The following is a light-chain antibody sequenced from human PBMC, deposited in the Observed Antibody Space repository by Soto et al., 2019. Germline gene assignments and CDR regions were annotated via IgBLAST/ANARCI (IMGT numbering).Light chain of an antibody. CDR1: SSDVGNYKY. CDR3: TSYTSSTTLYV. Sequence: QSVLAQPASVSGSPGQSITISCTGTSSDVGNYKYVSWYQQQAGKSPRLMIYEVNNRPSGVSNRFSGSKSGNTASLTISGLQAEDEADYYCTSYTSSTTLYVFGSGTKVTVL. J-gene: IGLJ1*01. V-gene: IGLV2-14*01. CDR2: EVN.